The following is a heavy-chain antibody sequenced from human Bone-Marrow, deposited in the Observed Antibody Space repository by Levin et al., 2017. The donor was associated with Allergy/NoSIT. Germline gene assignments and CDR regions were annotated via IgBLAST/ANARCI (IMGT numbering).Heavy chain of an antibody. CDR2: TYYRSRWYT. Sequence: SQTLSLTCGISGDLFSNTLAAWSWIRQSPSRGLEWLGRTYYRSRWYTNYAVSVKGRIAINADTSKNQFSLQLNSVTPDDSAVYFCASDRVPSNWVGFDYWGQGARVTVSS. V-gene: IGHV6-1*01. D-gene: IGHD1-1*01. CDR3: ASDRVPSNWVGFDY. CDR1: GDLFSNTLAA. J-gene: IGHJ4*02.